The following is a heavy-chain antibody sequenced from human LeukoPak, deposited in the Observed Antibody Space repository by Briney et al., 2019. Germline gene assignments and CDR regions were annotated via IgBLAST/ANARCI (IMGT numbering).Heavy chain of an antibody. CDR1: GGTFSSYA. V-gene: IGHV1-69*05. CDR3: ARAGADPSYGWMYYFDY. CDR2: IIPLVGTA. Sequence: ASVKVSCKASGGTFSSYAISWVRQAPGQGLEWMGGIIPLVGTANYAQKFQGRVTITTDESTSTAYMELSSLRSEDTAVYYCARAGADPSYGWMYYFDYWGQGTLVTVSS. D-gene: IGHD5-18*01. J-gene: IGHJ4*02.